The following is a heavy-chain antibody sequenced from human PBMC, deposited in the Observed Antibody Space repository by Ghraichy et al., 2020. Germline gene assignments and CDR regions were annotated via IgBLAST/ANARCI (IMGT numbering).Heavy chain of an antibody. J-gene: IGHJ3*02. CDR3: ARSSGWYFALEI. Sequence: GSLRLSCAASGFTVSDHFMDWVRQAPGKGLEWVGRIRNKDNGDTTDYAASVKGRFIISRDDSKNSMYVQMNSLKNEDTAVYYCARSSGWYFALEIWGPGTMVTVSA. V-gene: IGHV3-72*01. CDR1: GFTVSDHF. CDR2: IRNKDNGDTT. D-gene: IGHD6-19*01.